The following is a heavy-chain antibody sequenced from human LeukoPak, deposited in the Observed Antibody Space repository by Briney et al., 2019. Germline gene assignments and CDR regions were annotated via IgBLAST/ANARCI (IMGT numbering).Heavy chain of an antibody. CDR2: INPNSGGT. J-gene: IGHJ4*02. CDR1: GYTFTGYY. CDR3: ARDYAECNWNYCFDY. V-gene: IGHV1-2*02. Sequence: ASVKVSCKASGYTFTGYYMHWVRQAPGQGLEWMGWINPNSGGTNYAQKFQGRVTMTRDTSISTAYMELSRLRSDDTAVYYCARDYAECNWNYCFDYWGQGTLVTVSS. D-gene: IGHD1-7*01.